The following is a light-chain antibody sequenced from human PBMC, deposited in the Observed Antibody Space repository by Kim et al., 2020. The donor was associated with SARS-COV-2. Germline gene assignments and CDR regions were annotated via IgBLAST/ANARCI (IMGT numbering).Light chain of an antibody. CDR1: HTVSSPY. J-gene: IGKJ2*01. V-gene: IGKV3-20*01. CDR2: GAS. Sequence: LSSSPVSKTTPACGPIHTVSSPYFAWYQQNPRQAPSLLISGASTSATVIPDWFSRSRSGTDFTLTITSLEPEDFGVYSCQQFGTFGQGTKLEI. CDR3: QQFGT.